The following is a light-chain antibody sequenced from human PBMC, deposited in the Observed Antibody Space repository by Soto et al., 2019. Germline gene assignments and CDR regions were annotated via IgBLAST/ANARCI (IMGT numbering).Light chain of an antibody. Sequence: EIVLTQSPATLALSPGARATLSCRASQSVRSFLAWYQQKPGQAPRLLIDDASNRATGVPGRFSGSGSGTDFTLTISSLEPEDFAVYYCQQRSSWPPALSFGGGTKVE. CDR2: DAS. V-gene: IGKV3-11*01. J-gene: IGKJ4*01. CDR1: QSVRSF. CDR3: QQRSSWPPALS.